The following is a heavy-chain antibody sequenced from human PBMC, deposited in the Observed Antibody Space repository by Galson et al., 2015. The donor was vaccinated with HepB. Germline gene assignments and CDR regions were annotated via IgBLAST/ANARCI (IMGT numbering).Heavy chain of an antibody. Sequence: SVKVSCKASGYTFISYGISWVRQAPGQGLEWMGWISGYNDNRNYAQKFQGRITMTTDTSTSTTYMELRSLRPDDTAVYYCARALYSNSPPEYWGQGTLVTVSS. CDR2: ISGYNDNR. J-gene: IGHJ4*02. D-gene: IGHD1-26*01. CDR1: GYTFISYG. CDR3: ARALYSNSPPEY. V-gene: IGHV1-18*04.